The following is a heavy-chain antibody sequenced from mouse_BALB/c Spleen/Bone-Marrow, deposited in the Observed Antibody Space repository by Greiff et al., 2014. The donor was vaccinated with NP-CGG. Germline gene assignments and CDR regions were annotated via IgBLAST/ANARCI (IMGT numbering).Heavy chain of an antibody. J-gene: IGHJ2*01. Sequence: VQLQQSGPELVKPGASVKMSCKASGYTFTSYVMHWVKQKPGQGLEWIGYINPYNDGTTYNEKFKGKATLTSDKSSSTAYTELSSLTSEDSAVYYCARGNYYDYDYFDYWGQGTTLTVSS. D-gene: IGHD2-4*01. CDR2: INPYNDGT. V-gene: IGHV1-14*01. CDR1: GYTFTSYV. CDR3: ARGNYYDYDYFDY.